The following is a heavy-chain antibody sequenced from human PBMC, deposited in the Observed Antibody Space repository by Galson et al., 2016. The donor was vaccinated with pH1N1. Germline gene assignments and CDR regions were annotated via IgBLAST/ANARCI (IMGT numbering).Heavy chain of an antibody. CDR3: ALDTVPNGADH. CDR2: IYPGGGT. D-gene: IGHD4-17*01. CDR1: GFLVTDRF. Sequence: SLRLSCAASGFLVTDRFMSWVRQAPGKRLEWVSIIYPGGGTYYADFVEGRFTISRDTSKNMLFLHMNTLRAEDTAFYYCALDTVPNGADHWGQGTLVTVSS. J-gene: IGHJ5*02. V-gene: IGHV3-53*01.